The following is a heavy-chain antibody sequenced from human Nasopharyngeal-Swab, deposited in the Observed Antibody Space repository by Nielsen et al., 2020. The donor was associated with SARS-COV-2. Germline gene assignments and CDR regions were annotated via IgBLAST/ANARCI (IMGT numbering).Heavy chain of an antibody. Sequence: WIRQPPGKGLEWIGSIYYSGSTNYNPSLKSRVTISVDTSKNQFSLKLSSVTAADTAVYYCARCGGGCLKTPTLYYFDYWGQGTLVTVSS. CDR2: IYYSGST. V-gene: IGHV4-39*07. J-gene: IGHJ4*02. D-gene: IGHD2-21*02. CDR3: ARCGGGCLKTPTLYYFDY.